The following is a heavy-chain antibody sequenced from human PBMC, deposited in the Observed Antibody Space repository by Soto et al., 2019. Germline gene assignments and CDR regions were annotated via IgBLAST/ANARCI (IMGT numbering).Heavy chain of an antibody. CDR2: INHSGST. D-gene: IGHD2-2*01. V-gene: IGHV4-34*01. Sequence: SETLSLTCAVYGGSFSGYYWSWIRQPPGKGLEWIGEINHSGSTNYNPSLKSRVTISVDTSKNQFSLKLSSVTAADAAVYYCARGRRHCSSTSCLTYYYYGMDVWGQGTTVTVSS. CDR1: GGSFSGYY. CDR3: ARGRRHCSSTSCLTYYYYGMDV. J-gene: IGHJ6*02.